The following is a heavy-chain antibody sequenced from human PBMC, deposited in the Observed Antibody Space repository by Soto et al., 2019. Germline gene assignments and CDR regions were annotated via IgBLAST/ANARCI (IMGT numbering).Heavy chain of an antibody. CDR2: INSGGSST. Sequence: GFLRLSCSASGFTFISYWMHWVRQAPGKGVVWVSRINSGGSSTSYADSVKGRFTISRDNAKNTLYLQMNSLRAEDTAEYYCAKGWQNYFFDYWGQGIPVTVSS. J-gene: IGHJ4*02. V-gene: IGHV3-74*01. CDR1: GFTFISYW. CDR3: AKGWQNYFFDY.